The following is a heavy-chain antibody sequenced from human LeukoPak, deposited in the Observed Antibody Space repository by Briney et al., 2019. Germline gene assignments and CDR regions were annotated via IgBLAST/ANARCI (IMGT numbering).Heavy chain of an antibody. V-gene: IGHV4-34*01. CDR1: GGSFSGYY. D-gene: IGHD3-10*01. Sequence: SETLSLTCAVYGGSFSGYYWSWIRQPPGKGLEWIGEINHSGSTNYNPSLKSRVTISVDTSKNQFSLTLSSVTAADTAVYYCARDSGVYYGSGSYSIYYYYYGMDVWGQGTTVTVSS. CDR2: INHSGST. J-gene: IGHJ6*02. CDR3: ARDSGVYYGSGSYSIYYYYYGMDV.